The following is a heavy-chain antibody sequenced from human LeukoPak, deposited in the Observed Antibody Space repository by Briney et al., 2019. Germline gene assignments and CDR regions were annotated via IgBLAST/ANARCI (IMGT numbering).Heavy chain of an antibody. CDR3: ARECDDYYDSSGYPLGY. CDR2: IIPIFGTA. V-gene: IGHV1-69*01. Sequence: GASVKVSCKASGGTFSSYAISWVRQAPGQGLEWMGGIIPIFGTAGYAQKFQGRVTITADESTSTAYMELSSLRSEDTAVYYCARECDDYYDSSGYPLGYWGQGTLVTVSS. D-gene: IGHD3-22*01. J-gene: IGHJ4*02. CDR1: GGTFSSYA.